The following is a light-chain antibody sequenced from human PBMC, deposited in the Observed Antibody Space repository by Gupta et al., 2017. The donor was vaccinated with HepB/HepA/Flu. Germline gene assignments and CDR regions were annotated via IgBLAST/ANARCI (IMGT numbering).Light chain of an antibody. CDR2: DVS. J-gene: IGKJ4*01. V-gene: IGKV1-33*01. Sequence: DKQMTQSTSSLSAFVGDRVTITCQASQDIDNNKLKWYHQRPGHAPKLLLYDVSKSQPVVPSRFTGSGSATQFTFTISSLQPEDIGTYYCQQFHYLPLTFGGGTKVEI. CDR1: QDIDNN. CDR3: QQFHYLPLT.